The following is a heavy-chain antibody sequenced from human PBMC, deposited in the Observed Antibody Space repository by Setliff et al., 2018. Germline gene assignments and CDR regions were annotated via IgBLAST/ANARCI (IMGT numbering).Heavy chain of an antibody. J-gene: IGHJ4*02. CDR3: ARGGLAAANKKGVFEY. V-gene: IGHV1-18*01. CDR1: GYSFSDSA. Sequence: ASVKVSCKAYGYSFSDSAVNWVRQAPGQGLEWVGWISAYSGNAYYAQKFQGRVTFTRDTSTSTLYMELSSLTSDDSAVYYCARGGLAAANKKGVFEYWGQGTLVTVSS. CDR2: ISAYSGNA. D-gene: IGHD6-13*01.